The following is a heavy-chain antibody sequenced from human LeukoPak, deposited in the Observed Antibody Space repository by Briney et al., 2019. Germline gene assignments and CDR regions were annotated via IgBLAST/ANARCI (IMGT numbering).Heavy chain of an antibody. V-gene: IGHV3-21*01. D-gene: IGHD3-22*01. CDR2: ISSSSSYI. CDR3: ARDRIVRRPGTNWFDP. Sequence: GGSLRLSCAASGFTFSSYSMNWVRQAPGKGLGWVSSISSSSSYIYYADSVKGRFTISRDNAKNSLYLQMNSLRAEDTAVYYCARDRIVRRPGTNWFDPWGREPWSPSPQ. J-gene: IGHJ5*02. CDR1: GFTFSSYS.